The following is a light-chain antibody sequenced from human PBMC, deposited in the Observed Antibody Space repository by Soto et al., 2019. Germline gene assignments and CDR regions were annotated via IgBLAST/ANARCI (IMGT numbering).Light chain of an antibody. CDR1: ETISNNY. Sequence: EIVLTQSPGTLSLSPGERATLSCRASETISNNYVAWYQQRPGQAPRLLIYLASNRAAGVPARFRGSGSGAAFTLTISRLEPEDFAVYVCQQYGSSPWTFGQGTTVDIK. J-gene: IGKJ1*01. CDR3: QQYGSSPWT. CDR2: LAS. V-gene: IGKV3-20*01.